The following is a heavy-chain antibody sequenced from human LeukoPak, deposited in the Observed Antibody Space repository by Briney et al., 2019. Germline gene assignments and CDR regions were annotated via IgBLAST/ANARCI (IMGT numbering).Heavy chain of an antibody. CDR1: GYTLSELS. V-gene: IGHV1-24*01. CDR3: ATDFGEAMVRGVITPGAFDY. CDR2: FVPEDGET. Sequence: GASVKDSCKVSGYTLSELSMRWVPPAPGKGLEWMGDFVPEDGETIYAQKFQGRATMTEDTSTDTAYMELSSLRSEDTAVYYCATDFGEAMVRGVITPGAFDYWGQGTLVTVSS. J-gene: IGHJ4*02. D-gene: IGHD3-10*01.